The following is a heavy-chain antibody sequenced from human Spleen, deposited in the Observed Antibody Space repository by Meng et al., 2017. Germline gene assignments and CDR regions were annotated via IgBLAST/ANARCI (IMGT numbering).Heavy chain of an antibody. CDR2: ISPYNGNT. J-gene: IGHJ1*01. CDR1: GGTFSSYA. CDR3: ARGTSLIGLQD. V-gene: IGHV1-18*01. D-gene: IGHD3/OR15-3a*01. Sequence: QVRLVQSGAEVKKPGSSVKVSCKASGGTFSSYAISWVRQAPGQGLEWMGWISPYNGNTNSAQKFQDRLSMTTDTSTSTAYMELRSLRSNDTAVYYCARGTSLIGLQDWGQGTLVTVSS.